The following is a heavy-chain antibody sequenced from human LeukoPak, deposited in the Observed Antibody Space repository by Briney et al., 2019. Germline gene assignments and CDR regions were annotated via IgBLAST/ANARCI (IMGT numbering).Heavy chain of an antibody. Sequence: GGSLRLSCAASGFTFSSYAMHWVRQAPGKGLEWVSGISPSGDITYYTDSVRGRFTISRDNFKNTLSLQVNSLRAEDTAMYYCAKDDDWGRYKHWGQGTLVTVSS. CDR3: AKDDDWGRYKH. J-gene: IGHJ1*01. CDR2: ISPSGDIT. D-gene: IGHD3-16*01. V-gene: IGHV3-23*01. CDR1: GFTFSSYA.